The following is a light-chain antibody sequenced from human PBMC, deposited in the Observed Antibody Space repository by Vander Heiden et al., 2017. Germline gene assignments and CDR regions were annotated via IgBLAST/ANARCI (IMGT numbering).Light chain of an antibody. CDR3: QVWDSSSEWV. V-gene: IGLV3-21*02. CDR1: KIGGKS. Sequence: SYMLTQPPSVSVAPGQTARITCGGNKIGGKSVHWYQQKPGQAPVVVVFDDSDRPSGIPERFSGSNSGNTATLTISRVEAGDEADYYCQVWDSSSEWVFGGGTKLTVL. CDR2: DDS. J-gene: IGLJ3*02.